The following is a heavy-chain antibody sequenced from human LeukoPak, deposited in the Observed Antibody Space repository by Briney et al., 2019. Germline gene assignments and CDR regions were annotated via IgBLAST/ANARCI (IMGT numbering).Heavy chain of an antibody. D-gene: IGHD2-8*01. Sequence: SVKVSCKASGGTFSSYTISWVRQAPGQGLEWMGRIIPILGIANYAQKFQGRVTITADKSTSTAYMELSSLRSEDTAVYYCARTGYCTNGVCYAHYYYYYMDVWGNGTTVTVSS. CDR2: IIPILGIA. V-gene: IGHV1-69*02. CDR1: GGTFSSYT. J-gene: IGHJ6*03. CDR3: ARTGYCTNGVCYAHYYYYYMDV.